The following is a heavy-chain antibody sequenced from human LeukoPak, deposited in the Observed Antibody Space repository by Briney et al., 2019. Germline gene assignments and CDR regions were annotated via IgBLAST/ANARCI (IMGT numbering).Heavy chain of an antibody. J-gene: IGHJ5*02. CDR3: AKERVSGYSYGFFWFDP. CDR1: GFTFITYC. D-gene: IGHD5-18*01. V-gene: IGHV3-30*18. CDR2: ISYDGTTK. Sequence: PGGSLRLSCAASGFTFITYCMSWVRQLPGKGLEWVAVISYDGTTKYYGDSVKGRFTISRDNSKNTLYLQMNSLRAEDTAVYYCAKERVSGYSYGFFWFDPWGQGTLVTVSS.